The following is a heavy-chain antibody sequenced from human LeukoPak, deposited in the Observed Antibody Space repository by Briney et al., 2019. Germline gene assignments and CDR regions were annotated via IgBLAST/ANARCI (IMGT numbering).Heavy chain of an antibody. CDR3: ARGGASSRYFDF. CDR1: GGSISGDY. CDR2: VYYTEST. V-gene: IGHV4-59*01. J-gene: IGHJ4*02. Sequence: SETLSLTCTVSGGSISGDYWSWIRQPPGKGLEWIAFVYYTESTDYNPSLKSRVTISVDTSKNQFSLKLNSVTAADTAVYYCARGGASSRYFDFWGQGTLVTVSS. D-gene: IGHD6-13*01.